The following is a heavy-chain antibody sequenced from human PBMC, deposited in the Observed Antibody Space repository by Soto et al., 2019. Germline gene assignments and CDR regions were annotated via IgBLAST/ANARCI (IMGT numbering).Heavy chain of an antibody. V-gene: IGHV1-18*01. CDR2: ISAYNGNT. Sequence: ASVKVSCKASGHTFTSYGISWVRQAPGQGLEWMGWISAYNGNTNYAQKLQGRVTMTTDTSTSTAYMELRSLRSDDTAVYYCASNMVRGVISQSYMDVWGKGTTVTVSS. CDR3: ASNMVRGVISQSYMDV. CDR1: GHTFTSYG. J-gene: IGHJ6*03. D-gene: IGHD3-10*01.